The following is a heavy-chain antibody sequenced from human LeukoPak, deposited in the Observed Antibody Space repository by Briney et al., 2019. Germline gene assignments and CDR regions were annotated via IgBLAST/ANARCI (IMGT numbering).Heavy chain of an antibody. J-gene: IGHJ4*02. CDR2: INTYNGNT. CDR1: GYTFTNYG. CDR3: ARDLVDGVGAPGAY. D-gene: IGHD1-26*01. V-gene: IGHV1-18*01. Sequence: ASVKVSCKASGYTFTNYGVTWMRQAPGQGLEWMGWINTYNGNTNYAQKLQGRVTITTDTSTSTAYMELRSLRSDDTAVFYCARDLVDGVGAPGAYWGQGALVTVSS.